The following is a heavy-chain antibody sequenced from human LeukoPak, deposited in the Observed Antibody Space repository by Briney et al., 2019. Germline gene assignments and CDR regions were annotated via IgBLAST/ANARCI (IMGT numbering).Heavy chain of an antibody. Sequence: ASVKVSCKASGYTFPSYFMHWVRQAPGQGLEWMGIINPTGGSTTYARKFQGRVTMTRDTSTSTVYMELSSLRSDDTAVYYCARTAARRFDYWGQGTLVTVSS. D-gene: IGHD6-6*01. J-gene: IGHJ4*02. CDR1: GYTFPSYF. V-gene: IGHV1-46*01. CDR2: INPTGGST. CDR3: ARTAARRFDY.